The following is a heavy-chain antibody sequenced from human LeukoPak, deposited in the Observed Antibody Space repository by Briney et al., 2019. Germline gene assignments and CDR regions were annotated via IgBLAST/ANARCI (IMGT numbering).Heavy chain of an antibody. CDR1: GGSISSYY. D-gene: IGHD5-12*01. Sequence: PSETLSHTRTLSGGSISSYYWAWIRQPPGKGLECIWYIYYSGRTNYHPSLKSRVTISVDTSTHQFSLKLRSVPSADTAVYYCASGRLWIFHYWGGGSLVTVSS. CDR3: ASGRLWIFHY. J-gene: IGHJ4*02. CDR2: IYYSGRT. V-gene: IGHV4-59*01.